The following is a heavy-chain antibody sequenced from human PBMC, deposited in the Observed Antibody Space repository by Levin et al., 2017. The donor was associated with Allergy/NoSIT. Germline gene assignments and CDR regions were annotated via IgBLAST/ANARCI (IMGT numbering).Heavy chain of an antibody. CDR3: AKEPGIAVAGIDY. Sequence: GESLKISCAASGFTFSSYAMSWVRQAPGKGLEWVSAISGSGISTYYADSVKGRFTISRDNSKSTLYLQMNSLRAEDTAVYYCAKEPGIAVAGIDYWGQGTLVTVSP. CDR1: GFTFSSYA. D-gene: IGHD6-19*01. CDR2: ISGSGIST. J-gene: IGHJ4*02. V-gene: IGHV3-23*01.